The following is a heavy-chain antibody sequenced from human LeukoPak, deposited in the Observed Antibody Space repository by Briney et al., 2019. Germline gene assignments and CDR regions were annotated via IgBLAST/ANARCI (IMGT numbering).Heavy chain of an antibody. Sequence: PGRSLRLSCAASGFSFSNYGMHWVRQAPGEGLEWVALTSREGTNEYYADSVKGRFTISRDNSKNSLYLQMNGLRVEDTAVYYCAKDLGYSQGHGFGHWGQGTPVTVSS. D-gene: IGHD5-18*01. V-gene: IGHV3-30*18. CDR1: GFSFSNYG. CDR3: AKDLGYSQGHGFGH. J-gene: IGHJ5*02. CDR2: TSREGTNE.